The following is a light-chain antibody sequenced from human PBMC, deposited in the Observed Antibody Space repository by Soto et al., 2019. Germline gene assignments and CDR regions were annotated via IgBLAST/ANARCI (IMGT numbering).Light chain of an antibody. CDR3: SSYATGSNSPYA. CDR2: EVS. V-gene: IGLV2-14*01. CDR1: TSDVGGSNY. Sequence: SFLTQPASVSGSPGQSITISCTGTTSDVGGSNYVSWFQHHPGKAPKLVIFEVSNRPSGVSNRISGSKSGNTASLTISGLQAEDEADYYCSSYATGSNSPYAFGTGTKVTVL. J-gene: IGLJ1*01.